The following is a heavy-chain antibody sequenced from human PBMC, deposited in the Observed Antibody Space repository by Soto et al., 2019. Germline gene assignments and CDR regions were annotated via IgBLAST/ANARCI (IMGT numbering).Heavy chain of an antibody. V-gene: IGHV4-39*01. CDR3: ARRERAAGTDWWFDP. J-gene: IGHJ5*02. D-gene: IGHD6-13*01. CDR1: GGSISSSSFH. Sequence: QLQLQESGPGLVKPSETLSLTCTVSGGSISSSSFHWGWIRQPPGKGLEWIGSIYDSGSTYYSPSIKSRVTISVDTSKNQFSLKLSSVTAADTAVYYCARRERAAGTDWWFDPWGQGTLVTVSS. CDR2: IYDSGST.